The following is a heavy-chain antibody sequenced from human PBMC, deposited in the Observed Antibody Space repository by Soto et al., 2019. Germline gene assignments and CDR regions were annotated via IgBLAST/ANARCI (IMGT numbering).Heavy chain of an antibody. Sequence: PSETLSLTCTVSGGSISSGGYYWSWIRQHPGKGLEWIGYIYYSGSTYYNPSLKSRVTISVDTSKNQFSLKLSSVTAEDTAVYYCARDYSSGWYVKSSYYGMDVWGQGTTVTVSS. D-gene: IGHD6-19*01. CDR3: ARDYSSGWYVKSSYYGMDV. CDR1: GGSISSGGYY. CDR2: IYYSGST. V-gene: IGHV4-31*03. J-gene: IGHJ6*02.